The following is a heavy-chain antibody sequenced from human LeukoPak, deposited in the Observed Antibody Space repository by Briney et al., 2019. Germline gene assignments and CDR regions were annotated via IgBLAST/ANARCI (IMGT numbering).Heavy chain of an antibody. D-gene: IGHD6-13*01. Sequence: SGPTLVNPTQTLTLTCTFSGFSLSTSGVGVGWIRQPPGKALEWLALIYWNDDKRYSPSLKSRLTITKDTSKNQVVLTMTNMDPVDTATYYCAHRDIAAAGQGFDYWGQGTLVTVSS. CDR3: AHRDIAAAGQGFDY. CDR2: IYWNDDK. J-gene: IGHJ4*02. V-gene: IGHV2-5*01. CDR1: GFSLSTSGVG.